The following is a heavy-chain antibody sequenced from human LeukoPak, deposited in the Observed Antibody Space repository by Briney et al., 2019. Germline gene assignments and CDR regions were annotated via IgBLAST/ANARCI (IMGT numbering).Heavy chain of an antibody. J-gene: IGHJ4*02. CDR1: GGSISSSN. CDR3: ANPPTVTSFHY. D-gene: IGHD4-11*01. Sequence: ETLSLTCAVSGGSISSSNWWSWVRQAPGKGLEWVSAITRSGDSAYYVDSVKGRFTISRDNSKNTLYLQMNSLRAEDTAIYYCANPPTVTSFHYWGQGTLVTVSS. V-gene: IGHV3-23*01. CDR2: ITRSGDSA.